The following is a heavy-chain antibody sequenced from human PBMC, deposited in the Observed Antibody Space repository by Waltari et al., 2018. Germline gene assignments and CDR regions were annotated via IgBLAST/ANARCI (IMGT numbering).Heavy chain of an antibody. CDR3: ARDEGIAAAGTRDWFDP. D-gene: IGHD6-13*01. Sequence: QVQLQESGPGLVKPSETLSLTCTVSGGSISSYYWSWIRQPAGKGLEWIGRINTSGRTNYNPSLKSRVTMAVDTSKNQFSLKLSSATAADTAVYYCARDEGIAAAGTRDWFDPWGQGTLVTVSS. CDR1: GGSISSYY. V-gene: IGHV4-4*07. CDR2: INTSGRT. J-gene: IGHJ5*02.